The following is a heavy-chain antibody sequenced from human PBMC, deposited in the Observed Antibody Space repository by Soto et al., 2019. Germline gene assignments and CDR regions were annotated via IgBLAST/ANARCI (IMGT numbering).Heavy chain of an antibody. CDR3: AQAYCGGDCYSFPYYYGMDV. Sequence: SRTVSGGTVNSSSYDGGWISQPPGKGLEWIGSIYYSGSTYYNPSLKSRVTISVDTSKSQFSLKLSSVTAADTAVYYCAQAYCGGDCYSFPYYYGMDVWGQGTTVTVSS. D-gene: IGHD2-21*02. J-gene: IGHJ6*01. V-gene: IGHV4-39*01. CDR2: IYYSGST. CDR1: GGTVNSSSYD.